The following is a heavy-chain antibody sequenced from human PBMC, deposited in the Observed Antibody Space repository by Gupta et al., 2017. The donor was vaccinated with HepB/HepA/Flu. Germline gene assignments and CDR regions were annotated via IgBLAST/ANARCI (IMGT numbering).Heavy chain of an antibody. V-gene: IGHV1-69*04. D-gene: IGHD6-6*01. CDR1: GGTFSSYA. Sequence: QVQLVQSGAEVKKPGSSVKVSCKASGGTFSSYAISWVRQAPGQGLEWMGRIIPILGIANYAQKFQGRVTITADKSTSTAYMELSSLRSEDTAVYYCARVGYSSSRGADAFDIWGQGTMVTVSS. CDR3: ARVGYSSSRGADAFDI. CDR2: IIPILGIA. J-gene: IGHJ3*02.